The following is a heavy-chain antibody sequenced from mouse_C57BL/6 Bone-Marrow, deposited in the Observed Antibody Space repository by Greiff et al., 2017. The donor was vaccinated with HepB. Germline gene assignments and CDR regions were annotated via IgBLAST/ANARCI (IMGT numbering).Heavy chain of an antibody. V-gene: IGHV5-4*01. CDR3: ASDHRVDWYFDV. CDR1: GFTFSSYA. CDR2: ISDGGSYT. J-gene: IGHJ1*03. Sequence: EVQLVESGGGLVKPGGSLKLSCAASGFTFSSYAMSWVRQTPEKRLEWVATISDGGSYTYYPDNVKGRFTISRDNAKNNLYLQMSHLKSEDTAMYYCASDHRVDWYFDVWGTGTTVTVSS.